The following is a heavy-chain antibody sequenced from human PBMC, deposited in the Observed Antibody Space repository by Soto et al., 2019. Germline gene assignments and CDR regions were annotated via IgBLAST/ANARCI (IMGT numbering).Heavy chain of an antibody. CDR3: ARTSTTYDDPAGFDY. J-gene: IGHJ4*02. D-gene: IGHD1-1*01. CDR1: GSSLSTSGMC. V-gene: IGHV2-70*01. Sequence: FGPTLVNPTQTLTLTCTSSGSSLSTSGMCVSWIRQPPGKALEWLALIDWYDDKNYSTSLRTRLTISKDTSKNQVVLTMTNMDPVDTATYYCARTSTTYDDPAGFDYWGPGTLVTVSS. CDR2: IDWYDDK.